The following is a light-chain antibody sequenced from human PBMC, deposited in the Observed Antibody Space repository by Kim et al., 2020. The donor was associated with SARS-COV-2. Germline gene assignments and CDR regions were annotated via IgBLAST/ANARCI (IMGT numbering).Light chain of an antibody. V-gene: IGLV3-19*01. CDR3: NSRDSRGNDLYVN. CDR2: GKN. CDR1: SLRSYY. J-gene: IGLJ2*01. Sequence: SSELTQDPAVSVALGQTVRITCQGDSLRSYYANWYQQKPGQAPVLVIYGKNNRPSGIPDRFSGSSSGNTASLTITGAQAEDKADYYCNSRDSRGNDLYVNFGGGTQLTVL.